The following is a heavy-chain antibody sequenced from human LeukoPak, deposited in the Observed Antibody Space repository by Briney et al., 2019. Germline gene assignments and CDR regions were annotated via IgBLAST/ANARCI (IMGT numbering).Heavy chain of an antibody. Sequence: HSGGPLRLSCAASGFTFSSYAMHWVRQAPGKGLEWVAVISYDGSNKYYADSVKGRFTISRDNAKNSLYLQMNSLRAEDTAVYYCARDRAPSNYYVSGSSYNSFDYWGQGTLVTVSS. CDR3: ARDRAPSNYYVSGSSYNSFDY. D-gene: IGHD3-10*01. CDR1: GFTFSSYA. CDR2: ISYDGSNK. J-gene: IGHJ4*02. V-gene: IGHV3-30-3*01.